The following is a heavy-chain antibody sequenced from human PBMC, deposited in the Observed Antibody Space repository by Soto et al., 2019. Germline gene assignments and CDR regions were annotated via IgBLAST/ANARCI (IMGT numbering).Heavy chain of an antibody. CDR1: GFTFSSYA. J-gene: IGHJ4*02. D-gene: IGHD5-18*01. V-gene: IGHV3-23*01. CDR3: AKSGGYNYGYQETDY. Sequence: RLSCAASGFTFSSYAMSWVRQAPGKGLEWVSGISGSGGSTNYADSVKGRFTISRDNSKNTLYLQMNSLRAEDTAVYYCAKSGGYNYGYQETDYWGQGTLVTVSS. CDR2: ISGSGGST.